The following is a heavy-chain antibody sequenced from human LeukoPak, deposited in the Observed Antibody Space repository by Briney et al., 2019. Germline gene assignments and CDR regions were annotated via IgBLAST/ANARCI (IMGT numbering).Heavy chain of an antibody. J-gene: IGHJ5*02. V-gene: IGHV3-30*02. Sequence: PGGSLRLSCAASGFTFSSYGMHWVRQAPGKGVAWVAFIRYDGSNKYYADSVKGRFTISRDNSKNTLYLQMNSLRAEDTAVYYCAKGFGPYGSGSYYNNWFDPWGQGTLVTVSS. CDR2: IRYDGSNK. CDR3: AKGFGPYGSGSYYNNWFDP. D-gene: IGHD3-10*01. CDR1: GFTFSSYG.